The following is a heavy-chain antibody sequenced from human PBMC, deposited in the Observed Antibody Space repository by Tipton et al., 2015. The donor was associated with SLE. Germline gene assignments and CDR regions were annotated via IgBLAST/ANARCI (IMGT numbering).Heavy chain of an antibody. CDR2: IYISGST. J-gene: IGHJ6*02. Sequence: TLSLTCAVYGGPFSGYYWSWIRQPAGEGLEWIGRIYISGSTNYNPSLKSRVTISVDTSKNQFSLKLGSVTAADAALYYCVRQPPGGGPGFQYDMDVWGQGTTVTVSS. CDR1: GGPFSGYY. V-gene: IGHV4-59*10. D-gene: IGHD1-14*01. CDR3: VRQPPGGGPGFQYDMDV.